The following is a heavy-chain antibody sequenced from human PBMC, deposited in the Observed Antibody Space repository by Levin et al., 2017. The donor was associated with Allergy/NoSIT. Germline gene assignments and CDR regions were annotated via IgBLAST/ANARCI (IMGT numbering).Heavy chain of an antibody. CDR1: GFTFSSYA. Sequence: GESLKISCAASGFTFSSYAMSWVRQAPGKGLEWVSAISGSGGSTYYADSVKGRFTISRDNSKNTLYLQMNSLRAEDTAVYYCANWGVVVPAAPSWGQGTLVTVSS. CDR2: ISGSGGST. J-gene: IGHJ4*02. D-gene: IGHD2-2*01. V-gene: IGHV3-23*01. CDR3: ANWGVVVPAAPS.